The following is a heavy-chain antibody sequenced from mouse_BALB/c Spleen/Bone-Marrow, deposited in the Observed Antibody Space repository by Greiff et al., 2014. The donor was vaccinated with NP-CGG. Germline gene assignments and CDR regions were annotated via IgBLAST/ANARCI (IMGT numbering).Heavy chain of an antibody. D-gene: IGHD1-1*01. CDR2: VSPNNGGT. Sequence: VQLKESGPDLVKPGASVKISCKASGYSFTGYYMHWVKQSHGKSLEWIGRVSPNNGGTSYNQKFKGKAILTVDKSSSTAYMELRHLTIEGSAVYYRGRGPTTGVAYYYAMDYWGQGTSVSVSS. CDR1: GYSFTGYY. J-gene: IGHJ4*01. CDR3: GRGPTTGVAYYYAMDY. V-gene: IGHV1-26*01.